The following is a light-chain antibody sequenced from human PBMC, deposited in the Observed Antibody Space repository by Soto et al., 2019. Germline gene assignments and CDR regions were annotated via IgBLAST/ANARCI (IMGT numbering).Light chain of an antibody. CDR1: QSVNTN. CDR3: QRYNHWPPWLT. CDR2: GAS. J-gene: IGKJ4*01. V-gene: IGKV3-15*01. Sequence: EIEMTQSPATLSVSPGERATLSCMDSQSVNTNLAWYQQKPGQAPRRLLYGASTRAPGIPARFSGSGSGTEFTPAVSSLRSEDFAVYYCQRYNHWPPWLTVGGGTKVEVK.